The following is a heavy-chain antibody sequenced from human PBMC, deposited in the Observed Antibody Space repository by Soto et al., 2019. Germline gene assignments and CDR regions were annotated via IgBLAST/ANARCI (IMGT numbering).Heavy chain of an antibody. J-gene: IGHJ4*02. CDR2: INPANGDT. V-gene: IGHV1-3*01. CDR3: ARKDYYGSGSYHFDS. CDR1: VYTFTSFP. Sequence: QVHLVQSGAEVKKPGASVRVSCQASVYTFTSFPIHWVRQAPGQRLEWMGWINPANGDTGYSQKFQGRVTITRDTSASTASMEVNRLTSEDTAVYFCARKDYYGSGSYHFDSWGQGTLVIVSS. D-gene: IGHD3-10*01.